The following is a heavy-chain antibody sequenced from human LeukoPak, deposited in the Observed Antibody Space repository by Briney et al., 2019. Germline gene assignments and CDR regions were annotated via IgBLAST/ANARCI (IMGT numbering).Heavy chain of an antibody. J-gene: IGHJ4*02. CDR1: GYTFTGDY. Sequence: GASVKVSCKASGYTFTGDYMHWVRQAPGQGLEWMGRINPNSGGTNYAQKFQGRVTMTRDTSISTAYMELSRLRSDDTAVYYCARINVGGSGSYFVSPFDYWGQGTLVTVSS. V-gene: IGHV1-2*06. CDR2: INPNSGGT. D-gene: IGHD3-10*01. CDR3: ARINVGGSGSYFVSPFDY.